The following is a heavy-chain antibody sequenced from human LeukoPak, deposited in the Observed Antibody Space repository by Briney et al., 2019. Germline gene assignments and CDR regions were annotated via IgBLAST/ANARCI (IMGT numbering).Heavy chain of an antibody. J-gene: IGHJ4*02. CDR1: GYTFTGYY. V-gene: IGHV1-18*04. CDR3: ARETATTGTDY. D-gene: IGHD6-13*01. CDR2: ISAYTGNT. Sequence: ASVKVSCKASGYTFTGYYMHWVRQAPGQGLEWMGWISAYTGNTNYAQKLQDRVTMTTDTSTSTACMELRSLRSDDTAVYYCARETATTGTDYWGQGTLVTVSS.